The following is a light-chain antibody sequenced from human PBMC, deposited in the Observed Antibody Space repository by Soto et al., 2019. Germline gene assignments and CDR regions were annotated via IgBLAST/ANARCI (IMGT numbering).Light chain of an antibody. Sequence: IQLTQSPSSLSASVGDRVTITCRASQSISSYLNWYQQKPGKAPKLLIYAASSLQSGVPSRFSGSGSGTDFTLTISRLEPEDFAVYYCQQYGSSPQTFGQGTKVDI. V-gene: IGKV1-39*01. J-gene: IGKJ1*01. CDR2: AAS. CDR3: QQYGSSPQT. CDR1: QSISSY.